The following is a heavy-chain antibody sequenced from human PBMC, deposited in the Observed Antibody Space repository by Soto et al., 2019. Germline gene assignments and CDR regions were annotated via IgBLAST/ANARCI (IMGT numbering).Heavy chain of an antibody. J-gene: IGHJ5*02. V-gene: IGHV3-66*01. CDR2: IYRGGST. Sequence: QVVESGGGLVRPGGSLRLSCAASGFNVNSHSVSWLRQAPGQGLEWVSLIYRGGSTDHADSVRGRFTVSRDVFKNTVYLEMNSLRVEDTAVYYCAREVSGCDFVGNWFDPWGRGTLVTVSS. D-gene: IGHD2-21*02. CDR1: GFNVNSHS. CDR3: AREVSGCDFVGNWFDP.